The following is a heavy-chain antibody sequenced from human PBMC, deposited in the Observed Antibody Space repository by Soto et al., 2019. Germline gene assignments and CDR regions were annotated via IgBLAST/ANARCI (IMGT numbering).Heavy chain of an antibody. J-gene: IGHJ5*02. Sequence: PGGSLRLSCAASGFTFSSYAMSWVRQAPGKGLEWVSVISGSGGSTFYADSVTGRFTISRDNSKNTLFLQMNDLRAEDTAVYYCSKGPRASSWNNWFDPRGQGTLVTVSS. CDR1: GFTFSSYA. V-gene: IGHV3-23*01. D-gene: IGHD6-13*01. CDR3: SKGPRASSWNNWFDP. CDR2: ISGSGGST.